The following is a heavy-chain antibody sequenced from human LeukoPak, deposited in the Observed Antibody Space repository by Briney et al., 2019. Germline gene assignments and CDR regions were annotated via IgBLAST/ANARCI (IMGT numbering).Heavy chain of an antibody. CDR1: GFTFGDYA. CDR3: TRDTGYQLPFSYYYYMDV. CDR2: IRSKAYGGTT. J-gene: IGHJ6*03. Sequence: PGRPLRLSCTASGFTFGDYAMSWFRQAPGKGLEWVGFIRSKAYGGTTEYAASVKGRFTISRDDSKSIAYLQMNSLKTEDTAVYYCTRDTGYQLPFSYYYYMDVWGKGTTVTVSS. D-gene: IGHD2-2*01. V-gene: IGHV3-49*03.